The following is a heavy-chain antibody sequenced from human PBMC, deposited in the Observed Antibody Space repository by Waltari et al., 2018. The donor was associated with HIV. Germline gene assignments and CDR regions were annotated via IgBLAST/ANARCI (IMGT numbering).Heavy chain of an antibody. V-gene: IGHV3-30*18. J-gene: IGHJ4*02. CDR3: AKDMHDSSGYLFEY. CDR1: GFTFTSYG. Sequence: QVQLVESGGGVVQPGRSLRLSCAASGFTFTSYGMHWVRQAPGKGLEWVAIISSDGSNKYYADSVKCRFTISRDNSKNTLYLQMNSLRAEDTSMYYCAKDMHDSSGYLFEYWGQGTLVTVSS. CDR2: ISSDGSNK. D-gene: IGHD3-22*01.